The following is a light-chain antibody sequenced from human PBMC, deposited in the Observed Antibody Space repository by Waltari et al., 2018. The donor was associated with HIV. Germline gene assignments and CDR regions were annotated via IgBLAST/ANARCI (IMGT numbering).Light chain of an antibody. Sequence: QSVLTQPPSASGAPGPSVPISCSGSASNIGRGYVYWFQQLPGTAPKLLMYRNNQRPSGVPDRFSASKSGTSASLAISGLRPDDEADYYCAAWDVSVSGRGVIFGGGTKLTVL. J-gene: IGLJ2*01. V-gene: IGLV1-47*01. CDR1: ASNIGRGY. CDR3: AAWDVSVSGRGVI. CDR2: RNN.